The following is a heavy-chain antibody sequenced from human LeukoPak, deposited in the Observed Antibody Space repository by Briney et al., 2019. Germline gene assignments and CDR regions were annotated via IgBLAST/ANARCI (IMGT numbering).Heavy chain of an antibody. V-gene: IGHV3-66*01. CDR3: ARDKMATWGFDY. CDR1: GFTVSSNY. Sequence: GGSLRLSCAASGFTVSSNYMSWVRQAPGKGLEWVSVIYSGGSTYYADSVKGRFTISRDNSKNTLYLQMNSLRAEDTAVYYCARDKMATWGFDYWGQGTLVTVSS. D-gene: IGHD5-24*01. CDR2: IYSGGST. J-gene: IGHJ4*02.